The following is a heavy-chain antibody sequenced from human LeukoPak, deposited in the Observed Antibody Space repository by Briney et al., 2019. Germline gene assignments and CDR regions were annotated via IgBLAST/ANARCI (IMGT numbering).Heavy chain of an antibody. V-gene: IGHV3-23*01. CDR1: GFTFISYA. Sequence: GGSLRLSCAASGFTFISYAMNWVRQAPGKGLEWVSGISGNGESTYYADSVNGRFTISRDNSKNMVYLQMSSLRAENTAMYYCAKDRTHVSGSYIGGDNFDYWGQGTLVTVSS. J-gene: IGHJ4*02. CDR2: ISGNGEST. D-gene: IGHD3-10*01. CDR3: AKDRTHVSGSYIGGDNFDY.